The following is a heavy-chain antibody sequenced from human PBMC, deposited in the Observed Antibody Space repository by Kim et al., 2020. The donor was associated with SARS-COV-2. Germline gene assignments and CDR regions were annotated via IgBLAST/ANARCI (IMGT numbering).Heavy chain of an antibody. D-gene: IGHD3-9*01. Sequence: GGSLRLSCAASGFTFSSYAMNWVRQAPRKGLEWVSHISSSGSIIYYTDSVKGRFTISRDNAKNSLYLQMNSLRAEDTAVYYCTRGGGYYNQADFWGQGTLVTVSS. CDR1: GFTFSSYA. V-gene: IGHV3-48*03. J-gene: IGHJ4*02. CDR2: ISSSGSII. CDR3: TRGGGYYNQADF.